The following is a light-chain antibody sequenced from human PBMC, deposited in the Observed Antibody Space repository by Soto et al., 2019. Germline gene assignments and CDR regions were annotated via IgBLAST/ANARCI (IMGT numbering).Light chain of an antibody. CDR3: QQRTLWPPLT. V-gene: IGKV3-11*01. CDR1: QSVNSF. Sequence: EIVLTQSPATLSLSPGERATLSCRASQSVNSFLAWYQQKPGQAPRLLIYDASNRATGIPARFSGGGSGTDFTLTISSLEPEDSALYYGQQRTLWPPLTFGGGSKVEIK. CDR2: DAS. J-gene: IGKJ4*01.